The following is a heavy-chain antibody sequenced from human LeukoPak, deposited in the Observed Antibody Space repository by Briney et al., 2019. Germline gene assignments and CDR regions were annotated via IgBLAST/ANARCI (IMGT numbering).Heavy chain of an antibody. Sequence: GASVKVSCKASGYTFTSYDINWMRQATGQEPEWMGYINPNSGHTGYAQKFQGRVTITRDTSISTAYMEVSSLRSEDTAVYYCAKHGRTTFDYWGQGTLVTVSS. V-gene: IGHV1-8*03. CDR2: INPNSGHT. CDR3: AKHGRTTFDY. D-gene: IGHD1-14*01. CDR1: GYTFTSYD. J-gene: IGHJ4*02.